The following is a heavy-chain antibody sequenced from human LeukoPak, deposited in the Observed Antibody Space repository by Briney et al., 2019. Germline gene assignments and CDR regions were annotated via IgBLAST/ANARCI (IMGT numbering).Heavy chain of an antibody. J-gene: IGHJ4*02. CDR3: ARAPEVNYYLGPLDY. Sequence: GGSLRLSCAASGFTFSSYAMSWVRQAPGKAPEWVSGISGSGGSTYSADSVKGQFTISRHNSKNTLYLQMNSLRAEDTAVYYCARAPEVNYYLGPLDYWGQGTLVTVSS. CDR2: ISGSGGST. CDR1: GFTFSSYA. D-gene: IGHD7-27*01. V-gene: IGHV3-23*01.